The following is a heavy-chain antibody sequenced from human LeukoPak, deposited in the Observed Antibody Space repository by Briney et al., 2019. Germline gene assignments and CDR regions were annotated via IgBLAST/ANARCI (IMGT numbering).Heavy chain of an antibody. CDR1: GFTFSSYG. CDR3: AREKGPFWSGYAFDY. Sequence: TGGSLRLSCAASGFTFSSYGMHWVRQAPGKGLEWVAVISYDGSNKYYADSVKGRFTISRDNSKNTLYLQMNSLRAEDTAVYYCAREKGPFWSGYAFDYWGQGTLVTVSS. CDR2: ISYDGSNK. J-gene: IGHJ4*02. V-gene: IGHV3-30*03. D-gene: IGHD3-3*01.